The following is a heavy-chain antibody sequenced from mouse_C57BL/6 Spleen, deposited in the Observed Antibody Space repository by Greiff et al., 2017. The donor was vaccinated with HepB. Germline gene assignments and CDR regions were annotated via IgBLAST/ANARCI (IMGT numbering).Heavy chain of an antibody. D-gene: IGHD2-3*01. Sequence: DVQLQESGPVLVKPGASVKMSCKASGYTFTDYYMNWVKQSHGKSLEWIGVINPYNGGTSYNQKFKGKATLTVDKSSSTAYMELNSLTSEDSAVYYCARFYDGYYFFDYWGQGTTLTVSS. CDR1: GYTFTDYY. V-gene: IGHV1-19*01. CDR2: INPYNGGT. CDR3: ARFYDGYYFFDY. J-gene: IGHJ2*01.